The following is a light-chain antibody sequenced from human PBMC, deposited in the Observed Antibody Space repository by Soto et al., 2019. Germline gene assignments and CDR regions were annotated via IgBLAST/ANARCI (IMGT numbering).Light chain of an antibody. J-gene: IGLJ1*01. V-gene: IGLV2-23*01. CDR3: CSYAGSFYA. CDR2: EGS. CDR1: SSDVGSYNL. Sequence: QSALTQPASVSGSPGQSITISCTGTSSDVGSYNLVSWYQQHPGKAPKLMIYEGSKRPSGVSNRFSGSKSGNTASLTISGLQAEDEADYYCCSYAGSFYAFGTGTKVTVL.